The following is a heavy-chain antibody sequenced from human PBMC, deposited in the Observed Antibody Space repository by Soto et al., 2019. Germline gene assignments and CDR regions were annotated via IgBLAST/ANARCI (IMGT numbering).Heavy chain of an antibody. D-gene: IGHD3-9*01. J-gene: IGHJ4*02. CDR3: ATLTPYYDILTGSGYFDY. CDR1: GFTFSSYS. Sequence: GGSLRLSCAASGFTFSSYSMNWVRQAPGKGLEWVSSISSSSSYIYYADSVKGRFTISRDNAKNSLYLQMNSLRAEDTAVYYCATLTPYYDILTGSGYFDYWGQGTLVTVSS. CDR2: ISSSSSYI. V-gene: IGHV3-21*01.